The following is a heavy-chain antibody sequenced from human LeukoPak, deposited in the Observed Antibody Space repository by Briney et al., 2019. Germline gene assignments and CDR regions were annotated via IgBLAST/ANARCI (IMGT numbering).Heavy chain of an antibody. CDR1: GFTFSSYS. J-gene: IGHJ5*02. D-gene: IGHD1-1*01. CDR3: ARGLVTGTTGTNA. Sequence: PGGSLRLSCAASGFTFSSYSMNWVRQAPGKGLEWVSSISSSSSYIYYADSVRGRFTISRDNAKNSLYLQMNSLRAEDTAVYYRARGLVTGTTGTNAWGQGTLVTVSS. CDR2: ISSSSSYI. V-gene: IGHV3-21*01.